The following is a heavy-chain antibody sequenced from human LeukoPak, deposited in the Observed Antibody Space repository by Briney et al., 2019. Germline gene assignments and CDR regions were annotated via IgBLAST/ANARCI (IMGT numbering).Heavy chain of an antibody. CDR2: ISSSGSTI. V-gene: IGHV3-48*03. D-gene: IGHD3-10*02. J-gene: IGHJ6*04. CDR1: GVTFSSYE. CDR3: AELGITMIGGV. Sequence: GGSLRLSCAASGVTFSSYEMNWVRQAPGKGLEWVSYISSSGSTIYYADSVKGRFTISRDNAKNSLHLQMNSLRAEDTGVYYCAELGITMIGGVWGKGTTVTISS.